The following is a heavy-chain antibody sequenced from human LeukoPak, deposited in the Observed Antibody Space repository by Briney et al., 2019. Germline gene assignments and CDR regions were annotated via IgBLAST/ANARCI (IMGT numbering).Heavy chain of an antibody. J-gene: IGHJ4*02. CDR3: ARDFTFGGVIVQYYFDY. CDR1: GFTFSSYW. D-gene: IGHD3-16*02. V-gene: IGHV3-7*01. Sequence: PGGSLRLSCAASGFTFSSYWMSWVRQAPGKGLEWVANIKQDGSEKYYVDSVKGRFTISRDNAKNSLYLQMNSLRAEDTAVYYCARDFTFGGVIVQYYFDYWGQGTLVTVSS. CDR2: IKQDGSEK.